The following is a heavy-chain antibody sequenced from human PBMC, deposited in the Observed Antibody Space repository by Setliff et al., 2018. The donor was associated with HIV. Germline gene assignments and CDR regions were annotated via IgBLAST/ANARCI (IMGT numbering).Heavy chain of an antibody. CDR2: LYVSGDT. CDR1: GYSISSSYW. V-gene: IGHV4-28*01. Sequence: PSETLSLTCVVSGYSISSSYWWGWLRPPPGKGLEWIGRLYVSGDTNYNPSLKSRVTMSLDTSKKHFSLNLKSVTAADTAVYYCALTGHRLLRGYMDVWGKGTTVTVSS. CDR3: ALTGHRLLRGYMDV. J-gene: IGHJ6*03. D-gene: IGHD2-15*01.